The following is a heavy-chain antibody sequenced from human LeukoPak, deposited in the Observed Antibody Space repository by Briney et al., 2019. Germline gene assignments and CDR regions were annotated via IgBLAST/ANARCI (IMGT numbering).Heavy chain of an antibody. V-gene: IGHV3-66*01. J-gene: IGHJ5*02. D-gene: IGHD6-19*01. CDR2: IYSGGST. CDR3: ARENSSGWYGGNWFDP. CDR1: GFTVSSNY. Sequence: GGSLRLSCAASGFTVSSNYMSWVRQAPGKGLEWVSVIYSGGSTYYADSVKGRFTISRDNSKNTLYLQMNSLRAEDTAVYYCARENSSGWYGGNWFDPRGQGTLVTVSS.